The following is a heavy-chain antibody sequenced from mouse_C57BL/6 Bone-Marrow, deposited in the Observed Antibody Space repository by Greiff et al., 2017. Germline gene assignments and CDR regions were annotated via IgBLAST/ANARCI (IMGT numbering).Heavy chain of an antibody. D-gene: IGHD1-1*01. CDR2: IDPENGDT. V-gene: IGHV14-4*01. Sequence: VQLQQSGAELVRPGASVKLSCTASGFNIKDDYMHWVKQRPEQGLEWIGWIDPENGDTEYASKFQGKATITADTSSNTAYLQLSSLTSEDTAVYYCTTEVGYFDYWGQGTTLTVSS. CDR3: TTEVGYFDY. J-gene: IGHJ2*01. CDR1: GFNIKDDY.